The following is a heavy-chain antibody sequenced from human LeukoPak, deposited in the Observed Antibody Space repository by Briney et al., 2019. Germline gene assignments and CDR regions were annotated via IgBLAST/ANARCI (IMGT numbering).Heavy chain of an antibody. CDR1: GYTFTGYY. V-gene: IGHV1-2*02. CDR3: ARDWGEAAAGTYYYYGMDV. Sequence: ASVKVSCKASGYTFTGYYMHWVRQAPGQGLEWMGWINPNRGGTNYAQKFQGRVTMTRDTSISTAYMELSRLRSDDTAVYYCARDWGEAAAGTYYYYGMDVWGQGTTVTVSS. J-gene: IGHJ6*02. D-gene: IGHD6-13*01. CDR2: INPNRGGT.